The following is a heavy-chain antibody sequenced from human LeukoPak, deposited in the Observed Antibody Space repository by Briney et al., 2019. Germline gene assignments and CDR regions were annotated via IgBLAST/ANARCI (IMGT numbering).Heavy chain of an antibody. CDR3: AREVYDYVWGSYRHLGFDY. Sequence: GGSLRLSCAASGFTFSSYGMHWVRQAPGKGLEWVAFIRYDGSNKYYADSVKGRFTISRDNAKNSLYLQMNSLRAEDTAVYYCAREVYDYVWGSYRHLGFDYWGQGTLVTVSS. V-gene: IGHV3-30*02. D-gene: IGHD3-16*02. CDR2: IRYDGSNK. J-gene: IGHJ4*02. CDR1: GFTFSSYG.